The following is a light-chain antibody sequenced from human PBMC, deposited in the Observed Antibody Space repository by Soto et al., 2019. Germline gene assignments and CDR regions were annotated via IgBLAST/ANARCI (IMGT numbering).Light chain of an antibody. V-gene: IGKV3-15*01. CDR2: GAS. Sequence: EVVLAQSPGTLSLSPGERPTLTCRASQSISTQLAWYQQRHGQXPRXXMYGASTGATGIPARFSGSGSGTEFTLTISSLQSEDFAVYYCQQYGSAPFTFGHGTKVDIK. CDR3: QQYGSAPFT. J-gene: IGKJ3*01. CDR1: QSISTQ.